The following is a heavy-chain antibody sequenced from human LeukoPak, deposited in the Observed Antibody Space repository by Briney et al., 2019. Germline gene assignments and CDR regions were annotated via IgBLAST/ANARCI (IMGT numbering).Heavy chain of an antibody. V-gene: IGHV4-39*01. CDR2: IYYTGST. CDR3: VRLSSGWYGAMDY. Sequence: SETLSLTCTVSGGSISRSSCYWGWIRQPPGKGLGWIGTIYYTGSTNYSPSLKSRVTISVDTSKNQFSLKLSSVTAADTAVYYCVRLSSGWYGAMDYWGQGTLVTVSS. J-gene: IGHJ4*02. D-gene: IGHD6-19*01. CDR1: GGSISRSSCY.